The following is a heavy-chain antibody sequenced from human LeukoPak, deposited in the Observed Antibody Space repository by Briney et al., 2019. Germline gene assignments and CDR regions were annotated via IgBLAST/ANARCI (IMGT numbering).Heavy chain of an antibody. Sequence: SETLSLTCTVSGGSISSYYWSWIRQPPGKGLEWIGYIYYSGSTNYNPSLKSRVIISVDMSKNQFPLKLSSVTAADTAVYYCARMISSGSMAIVYWGQGTLVTVPS. CDR1: GGSISSYY. D-gene: IGHD6-19*01. CDR3: ARMISSGSMAIVY. CDR2: IYYSGST. V-gene: IGHV4-59*01. J-gene: IGHJ4*02.